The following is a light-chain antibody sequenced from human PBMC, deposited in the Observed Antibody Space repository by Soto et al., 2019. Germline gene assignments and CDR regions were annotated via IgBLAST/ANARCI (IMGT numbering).Light chain of an antibody. J-gene: IGKJ4*01. V-gene: IGKV1-8*01. CDR2: AAS. CDR1: QGISSY. Sequence: RMYLSVSAFSANKKDRVTITCRASQGISSYLAWYQQKPGKAPKLLIYAASTLQSGVPSRFSGSGSGTDFTLTISCLQSEDFATYYCQQYYIYPLTFGGG. CDR3: QQYYIYPLT.